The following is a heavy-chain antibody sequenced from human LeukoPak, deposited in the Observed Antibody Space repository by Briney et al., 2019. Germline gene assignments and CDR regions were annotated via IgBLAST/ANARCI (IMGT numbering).Heavy chain of an antibody. J-gene: IGHJ4*02. V-gene: IGHV4-30-2*01. CDR1: GGSISSGGYY. CDR3: AMTLGVYYYDSSGADY. CDR2: IYHSGST. Sequence: SETLSLTCTVSGGSISSGGYYWSWIRQPPGKGLEWIGYIYHSGSTFYNPSLKSRVTISVDRSKNQFSLKLSSVTAADTAVYYCAMTLGVYYYDSSGADYWGQGTLVTVSS. D-gene: IGHD3-22*01.